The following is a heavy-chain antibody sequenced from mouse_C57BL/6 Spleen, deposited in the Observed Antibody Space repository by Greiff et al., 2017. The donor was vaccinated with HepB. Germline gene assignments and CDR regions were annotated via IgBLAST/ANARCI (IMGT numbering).Heavy chain of an antibody. CDR3: ARGGRYGNFHWYFDV. CDR2: ISYDGSN. D-gene: IGHD2-10*02. V-gene: IGHV3-6*01. J-gene: IGHJ1*03. CDR1: GYSITSGYY. Sequence: DVKLQESGPGLVKPSQSLSLTCSVTGYSITSGYYWNWIRQFPGNKLEWMGYISYDGSNNYNPSLKNRISITRDTSKNQFFLKLNSVTTEDTATYYCARGGRYGNFHWYFDVWGTGTTVTVSS.